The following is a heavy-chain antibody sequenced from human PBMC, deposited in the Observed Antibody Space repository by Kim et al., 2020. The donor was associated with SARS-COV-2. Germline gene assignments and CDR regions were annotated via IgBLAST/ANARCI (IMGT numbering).Heavy chain of an antibody. CDR3: TTDLCGSSGCQISGVEY. CDR1: GFTFNTAW. CDR2: IKSKTDDGTI. D-gene: IGHD2-2*01. J-gene: IGHJ4*02. Sequence: GGSLRLSCAASGFTFNTAWMSWVRQAPGKGLEWLGRIKSKTDDGTIKYAAPVRGRFTISRDDSTSTVYLHMNSLNTDDTAMYYCTTDLCGSSGCQISGVEYWGQGTLVTVSS. V-gene: IGHV3-15*01.